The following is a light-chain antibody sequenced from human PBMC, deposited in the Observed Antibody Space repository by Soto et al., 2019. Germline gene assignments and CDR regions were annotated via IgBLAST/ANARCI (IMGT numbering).Light chain of an antibody. CDR1: QSVSSSY. Sequence: EIVLTQSPGTLSLSPGERATLSCRASQSVSSSYLVWYQQRPGQPPRLLIYGTSNRAAGIPDRFTGTGSGTDFTLTIYRLEPEDSAVYSCQQYGSSALTVGGGTKV. V-gene: IGKV3-20*01. CDR3: QQYGSSALT. CDR2: GTS. J-gene: IGKJ4*01.